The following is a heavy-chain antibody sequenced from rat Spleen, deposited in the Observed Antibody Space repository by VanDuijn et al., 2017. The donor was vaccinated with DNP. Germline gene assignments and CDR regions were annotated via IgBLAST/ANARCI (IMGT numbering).Heavy chain of an antibody. V-gene: IGHV5-17*01. J-gene: IGHJ3*01. D-gene: IGHD1-4*01. CDR1: GFTFSDNA. CDR2: IIYDGSST. Sequence: EVQLVESGGGLVQPGRSMKLSCAASGFTFSDNAMAWVRQAPNKGLEWVASIIYDGSSTYSRDSVKGRFTISRDDAKSSLYLQMNSLKSEDTATYYCARSRLPGYYPFACWGQGTLVTVSS. CDR3: ARSRLPGYYPFAC.